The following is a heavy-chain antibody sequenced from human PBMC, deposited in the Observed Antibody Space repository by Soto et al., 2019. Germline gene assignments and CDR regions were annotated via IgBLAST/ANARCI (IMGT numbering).Heavy chain of an antibody. D-gene: IGHD3-9*01. CDR3: ARDLDRVRYFYGMDV. CDR1: GFTFSSYA. J-gene: IGHJ6*02. Sequence: SGGSLRLSCAASGFTFSSYAMHWVRQAPGKGLEWVAVISYDGSNKYYADSVKGRFTISRDNSKNTLYLQMNSLRAEDTAVYYCARDLDRVRYFYGMDVWGQGTTVTVSS. V-gene: IGHV3-30-3*01. CDR2: ISYDGSNK.